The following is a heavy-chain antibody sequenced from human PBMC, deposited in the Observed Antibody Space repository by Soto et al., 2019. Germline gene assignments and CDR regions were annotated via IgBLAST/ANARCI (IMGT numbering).Heavy chain of an antibody. J-gene: IGHJ6*02. CDR2: MYSSENT. CDR1: GGFVSSSSYS. D-gene: IGHD2-2*03. Sequence: SETLSLSCSVSGGFVSSSSYSWGWIRQSPGKGLEWIGTMYSSENTYYNPSLLSRVTISVDTSKNEFSLRLSSVTAADTAVYYCARLNGYCISTNCHSYYGMDVWGQGTTVT. V-gene: IGHV4-39*01. CDR3: ARLNGYCISTNCHSYYGMDV.